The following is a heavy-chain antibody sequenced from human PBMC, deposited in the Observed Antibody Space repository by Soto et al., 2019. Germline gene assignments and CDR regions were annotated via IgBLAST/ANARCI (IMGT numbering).Heavy chain of an antibody. Sequence: GESLKISCKGSGYSFANYCIAWVRQMPGKGLEWMGIFYSGDSDTRYSPSFQGQVVISGDKSINTAYLQWTSLKDSDTAMYYYARGSSGFYDYWGQGTLVTVSS. J-gene: IGHJ4*02. CDR2: FYSGDSDT. CDR1: GYSFANYC. CDR3: ARGSSGFYDY. V-gene: IGHV5-51*01. D-gene: IGHD6-19*01.